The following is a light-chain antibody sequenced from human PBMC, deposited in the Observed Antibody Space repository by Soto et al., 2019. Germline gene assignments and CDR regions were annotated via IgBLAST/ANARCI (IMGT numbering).Light chain of an antibody. CDR1: QSVTCY. Sequence: VMTQFPATLSVSPGERATFSCRASQSVTCYLAWYQQKHGQAPRLLIYHASTRATGVPARFSGSGSVTEFNLTISSVQCRDFAVYFCYHHYTWPPGFGHGPRLEI. CDR2: HAS. V-gene: IGKV3-15*01. CDR3: YHHYTWPPG. J-gene: IGKJ5*01.